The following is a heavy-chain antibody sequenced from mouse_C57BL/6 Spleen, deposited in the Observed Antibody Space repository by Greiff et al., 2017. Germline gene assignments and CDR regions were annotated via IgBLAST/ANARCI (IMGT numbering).Heavy chain of an antibody. Sequence: VQLQQSGAELVRPGASVKLSCKASGYTFTDYYINWVKQRPGQGLEWIARIYPGSGTTYYNEKVKGKATLTAEKSSSTAYMQLSSLTSEDSAVXFCARGGTVNFDYWGQGTTLTVSA. CDR2: IYPGSGTT. CDR1: GYTFTDYY. V-gene: IGHV1-76*01. CDR3: ARGGTVNFDY. J-gene: IGHJ2*01. D-gene: IGHD1-1*01.